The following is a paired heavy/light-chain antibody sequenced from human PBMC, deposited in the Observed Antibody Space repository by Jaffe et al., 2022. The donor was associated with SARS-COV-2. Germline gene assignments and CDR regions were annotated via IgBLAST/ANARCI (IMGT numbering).Light chain of an antibody. CDR3: QQYNDWFLWT. Sequence: EIVMTQSPATLSVSPGERATLSCRASQSISSNLAWYQQKPGQAPRLLIYGASTRATGTPARFSGSGSGTEFTLTISSLQSEDFAVYYCQQYNDWFLWTFGQGTKVEIK. CDR2: GAS. CDR1: QSISSN. J-gene: IGKJ1*01. V-gene: IGKV3-15*01.
Heavy chain of an antibody. J-gene: IGHJ4*02. D-gene: IGHD6-19*01. V-gene: IGHV4-39*01. CDR3: ARLRPQWPED. CDR2: ISYSGST. CDR1: GGSITNSGYY. Sequence: QLQLQESGPGLVKPSEALSLTCTVSGGSITNSGYYWGWIRQPPGKGLEWIGTISYSGSTYYNPSLKSRVTISEDTSKNQFSLKLSSVTAADTAVYYCARLRPQWPEDWGQGTLVTVSS.